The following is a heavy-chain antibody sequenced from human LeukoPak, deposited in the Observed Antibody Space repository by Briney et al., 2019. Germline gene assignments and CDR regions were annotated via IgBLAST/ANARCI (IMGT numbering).Heavy chain of an antibody. D-gene: IGHD6-19*01. J-gene: IGHJ5*02. CDR1: GGSISSSSYY. CDR3: ARHKPYSSGWYFSWFDP. Sequence: SETLSLTCTVSGGSISSSSYYWGWIRQPPGKGLEWIGSIYYSGSTYYNPSLKSRVTISVDTSKNQFSLKLSSVTAADTAVYYCARHKPYSSGWYFSWFDPWGQGTLVTVSS. V-gene: IGHV4-39*01. CDR2: IYYSGST.